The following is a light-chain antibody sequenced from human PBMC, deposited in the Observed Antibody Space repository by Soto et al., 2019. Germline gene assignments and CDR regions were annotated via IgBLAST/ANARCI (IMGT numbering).Light chain of an antibody. J-gene: IGLJ1*01. CDR3: CSYAGSYTSNV. CDR2: DVS. Sequence: QSALTQPRSVSGSPGQSVTISCTGTSSDVGGYNYVSWYQQHPGKAPKLMIYDVSKRPSGVPDRFSGSKSGNTASLTISGLQAEDEADYYRCSYAGSYTSNVFGTGTKLTVL. V-gene: IGLV2-11*01. CDR1: SSDVGGYNY.